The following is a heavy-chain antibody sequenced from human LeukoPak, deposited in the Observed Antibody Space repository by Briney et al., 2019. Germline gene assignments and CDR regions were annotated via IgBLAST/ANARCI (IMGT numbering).Heavy chain of an antibody. V-gene: IGHV4-34*01. D-gene: IGHD3-10*01. CDR1: GGSFSGYY. J-gene: IGHJ4*02. Sequence: SETLSLTCAVYGGSFSGYYWSWIRQPPGKGLEWIGEINHSESTNYNPSLKSRVTISVDTSKNQFSLKLSSVTAADTAVYYCARGRRHYGSGGHHPKYYFDYWGQGTLVTVSS. CDR2: INHSEST. CDR3: ARGRRHYGSGGHHPKYYFDY.